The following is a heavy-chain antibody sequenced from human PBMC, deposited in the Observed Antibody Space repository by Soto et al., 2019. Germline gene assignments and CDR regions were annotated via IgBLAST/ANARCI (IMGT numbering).Heavy chain of an antibody. CDR2: SRNKANSYTT. J-gene: IGHJ6*03. CDR3: ARNSDGSGSYNAYMDV. CDR1: GFTFSDHY. D-gene: IGHD3-10*01. V-gene: IGHV3-72*01. Sequence: EVQLVESGGGLVQPGGSLRLSCAVSGFTFSDHYMDWVRQAPGKGLEWVGRSRNKANSYTTEYAASVKGRFTISRDDSKNSLYLQMNSLKTEDSALYYCARNSDGSGSYNAYMDVGGKGPTVTVSS.